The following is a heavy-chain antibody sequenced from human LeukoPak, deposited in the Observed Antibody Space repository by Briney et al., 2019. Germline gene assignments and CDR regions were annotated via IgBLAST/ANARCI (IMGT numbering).Heavy chain of an antibody. CDR1: GGSFSGYY. CDR2: INHSGST. CDR3: ARHLQLGSSSWGRAYNWFDP. D-gene: IGHD6-13*01. Sequence: SETLSLTCAVYGGSFSGYYWSWIRQPPGKGLEWIGEINHSGSTNYNPSLKSRVTISVDTSKNQFSLKLSSVTAADTAVYYRARHLQLGSSSWGRAYNWFDPWGQGTLVTVSS. J-gene: IGHJ5*02. V-gene: IGHV4-34*01.